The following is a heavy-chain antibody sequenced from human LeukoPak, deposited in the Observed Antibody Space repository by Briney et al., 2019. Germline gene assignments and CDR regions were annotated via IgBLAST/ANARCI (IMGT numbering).Heavy chain of an antibody. CDR1: GFTFSDYY. CDR2: ISSSGSTI. V-gene: IGHV3-11*01. J-gene: IGHJ4*02. Sequence: GGSLRLSCAASGFTFSDYYMSWIRQAPGKGLEWVSYISSSGSTIYYADSVKGRFTISRDNAENTLYLQMNSLRDEDTAIYYCAKLSVYGYPGIFFDDWGQGTLVTVSS. CDR3: AKLSVYGYPGIFFDD. D-gene: IGHD5-18*01.